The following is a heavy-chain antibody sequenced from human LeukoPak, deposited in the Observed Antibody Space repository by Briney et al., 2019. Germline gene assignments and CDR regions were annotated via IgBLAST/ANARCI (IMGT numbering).Heavy chain of an antibody. CDR2: IYTSGST. J-gene: IGHJ6*02. V-gene: IGHV4-61*02. CDR3: ARDGRDYYYGMDV. Sequence: SETLSLTCTVSGGSISSGSYYWSWIRQPAGKGLEWIGRIYTSGSTNYNPSLKSRVTISVDTSKNQFSLKLSSVTAADTAVYYCARDGRDYYYGMDVWGQGTTVTVSS. D-gene: IGHD1-14*01. CDR1: GGSISSGSYY.